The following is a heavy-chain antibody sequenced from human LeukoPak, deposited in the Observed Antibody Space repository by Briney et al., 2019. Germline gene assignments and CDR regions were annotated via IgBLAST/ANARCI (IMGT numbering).Heavy chain of an antibody. CDR2: ISYDGSNK. CDR3: AKDIYYYDSSGYLDY. V-gene: IGHV3-30*18. J-gene: IGHJ4*02. D-gene: IGHD3-22*01. CDR1: GFTFSSYG. Sequence: GRSLRLSCAASGFTFSSYGMHWVRQAPGKGLEWVAVISYDGSNKYYADSVKGRLTISRDNSKNTLYLQKNSLRAEDTAVYYCAKDIYYYDSSGYLDYWGQGTLVTVSS.